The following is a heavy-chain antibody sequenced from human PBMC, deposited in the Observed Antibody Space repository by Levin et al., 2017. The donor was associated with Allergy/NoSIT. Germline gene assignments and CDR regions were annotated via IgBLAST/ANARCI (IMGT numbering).Heavy chain of an antibody. J-gene: IGHJ4*02. CDR1: GFTFDYYG. CDR2: VRASNGDT. CDR3: SRDTHRYLDSSQNFYFDY. D-gene: IGHD2-21*01. V-gene: IGHV1-18*01. Sequence: ASVKVSCEASGFTFDYYGFSWVRQAPGQGLEWVGWVRASNGDTKYAQKWQGRVTMTTSANAAFMELRSLRSDDTAVYYCSRDTHRYLDSSQNFYFDYWGQGTLVTVSS.